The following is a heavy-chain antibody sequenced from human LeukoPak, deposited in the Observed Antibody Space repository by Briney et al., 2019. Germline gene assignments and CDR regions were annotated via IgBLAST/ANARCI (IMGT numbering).Heavy chain of an antibody. CDR3: AKDEFEPTTYGDYASWFDP. Sequence: GGSLRLSCAASGFTFSSYGMHWVRQAPGKGLEWVAVISYDGSNKYYADSVKGRFTISRDNSKNTLYLQMNSLRAEDTAVYYCAKDEFEPTTYGDYASWFDPWGQGTLVTVSS. J-gene: IGHJ5*02. CDR2: ISYDGSNK. V-gene: IGHV3-30*18. CDR1: GFTFSSYG. D-gene: IGHD4-17*01.